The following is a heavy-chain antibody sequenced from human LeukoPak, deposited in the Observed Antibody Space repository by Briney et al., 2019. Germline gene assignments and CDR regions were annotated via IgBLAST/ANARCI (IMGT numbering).Heavy chain of an antibody. CDR1: GFTFSSYG. J-gene: IGHJ4*02. CDR2: ISYDGSNK. D-gene: IGHD3-3*01. CDR3: ARDGGDFWTNYYFDY. Sequence: GGSLRLSCAASGFTFSSYGMHWVRQAPGKGLEWVAVISYDGSNKYYADSVKGRFTISRDNSKNTLYLQMNSLRAEDTAVYYCARDGGDFWTNYYFDYWGQGTLVTVSS. V-gene: IGHV3-30*03.